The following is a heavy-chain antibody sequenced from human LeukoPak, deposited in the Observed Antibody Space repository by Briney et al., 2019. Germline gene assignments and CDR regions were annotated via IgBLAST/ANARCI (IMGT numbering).Heavy chain of an antibody. Sequence: ASVKVSCKASGYSFTSNYKHWVRQAPGQGLEWMGTIYPRDGSTSYAQRFQDRVTVTRDTSTSTVHMELSGLRSEDTAVYYCARDQEGFDYWGQGTQVTVSS. CDR1: GYSFTSNY. J-gene: IGHJ4*02. V-gene: IGHV1-46*01. CDR3: ARDQEGFDY. CDR2: IYPRDGST.